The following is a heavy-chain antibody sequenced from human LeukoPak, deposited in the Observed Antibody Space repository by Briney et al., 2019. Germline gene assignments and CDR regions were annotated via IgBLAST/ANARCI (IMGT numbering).Heavy chain of an antibody. CDR1: GGSFSGYY. J-gene: IGHJ4*02. CDR3: AGAYDSSGYFGY. Sequence: SETLSLTCAVYGGSFSGYYWSWIRQPPGKGLEWIGEINHSGSTNYNPSLKSRVTISVDTSKNQFSLKLSSVTAADTAVYYCAGAYDSSGYFGYWGQGTMVTVSS. D-gene: IGHD3-22*01. V-gene: IGHV4-34*01. CDR2: INHSGST.